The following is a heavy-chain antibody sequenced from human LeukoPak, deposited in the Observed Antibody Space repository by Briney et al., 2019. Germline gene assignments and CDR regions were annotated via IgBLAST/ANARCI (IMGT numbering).Heavy chain of an antibody. Sequence: WGSLRLSCAASGFTVSRNYMNWVRQAPGKGLEWVSVIYSGGSTYYADSVKGRFTISRDDSKKTGYLQMNSLRAEDTAVYYCARESDILTGYPFDYWGQGTLVTVSS. CDR1: GFTVSRNY. J-gene: IGHJ4*02. CDR2: IYSGGST. V-gene: IGHV3-66*01. CDR3: ARESDILTGYPFDY. D-gene: IGHD3-9*01.